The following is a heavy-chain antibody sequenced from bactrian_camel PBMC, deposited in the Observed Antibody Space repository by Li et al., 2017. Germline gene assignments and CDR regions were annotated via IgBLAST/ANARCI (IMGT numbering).Heavy chain of an antibody. Sequence: VQLVESGGGLVQPGGSLRLSCAASGFTFSDYAMSWVRQAPGKELEWVSRISSSGYCEWYTDSVKGRFTISRDNAKNTLYLQLNSLKTEDTAVYYCMRNAGAFDFDYWGQGTQVTVS. J-gene: IGHJ6*01. CDR3: MRNAGAFDFDY. CDR1: GFTFSDYA. V-gene: IGHV3S42*01. D-gene: IGHD6*01. CDR2: ISSSGYCE.